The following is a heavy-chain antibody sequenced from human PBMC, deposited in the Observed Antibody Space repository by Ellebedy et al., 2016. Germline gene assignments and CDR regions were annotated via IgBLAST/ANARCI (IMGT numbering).Heavy chain of an antibody. Sequence: GGSLRLSCAASGFTFTSYGMHWVRQAPGKGLEWVAVIWYDGSNKYYADSVKGRFTISRDNSKNTLYLQMNSLRVEDTAVYYCARDQGEWLRHNGMDVWGQGTTVTVSS. CDR3: ARDQGEWLRHNGMDV. J-gene: IGHJ6*02. CDR1: GFTFTSYG. D-gene: IGHD3-10*01. CDR2: IWYDGSNK. V-gene: IGHV3-33*01.